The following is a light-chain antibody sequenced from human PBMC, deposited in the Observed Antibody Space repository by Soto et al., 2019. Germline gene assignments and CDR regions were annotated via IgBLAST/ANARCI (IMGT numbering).Light chain of an antibody. CDR2: LGS. V-gene: IGKV2-28*01. Sequence: DIVLTQSPAPLPVTPGEPASISCRSSQSLLHSNGYNYLDWYLQKPGQSPQLLIYLGSTRASGVPDRFSGSGAGTDFTLKISRVEAGDVGVYYWMQALQTPMFTFGQGTKLEI. CDR3: MQALQTPMFT. CDR1: QSLLHSNGYNY. J-gene: IGKJ2*01.